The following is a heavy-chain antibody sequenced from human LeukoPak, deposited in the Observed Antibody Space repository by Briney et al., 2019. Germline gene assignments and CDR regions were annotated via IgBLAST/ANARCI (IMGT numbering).Heavy chain of an antibody. Sequence: PSETLSLTCTVSGGSISSYYWSWIRQPAGKGLEWIGRIYTSGSTNYNSSLKSRVTMSVDTSKNQFSLKLSSVTAADTAVYYCARGQPKGLERGKNRAYCFDYWGQGTLVTVSS. V-gene: IGHV4-4*07. CDR3: ARGQPKGLERGKNRAYCFDY. D-gene: IGHD1-1*01. J-gene: IGHJ4*02. CDR1: GGSISSYY. CDR2: IYTSGST.